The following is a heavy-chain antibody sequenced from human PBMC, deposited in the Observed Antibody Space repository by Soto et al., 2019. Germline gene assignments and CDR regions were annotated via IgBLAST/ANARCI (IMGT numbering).Heavy chain of an antibody. CDR1: GFTFSSYA. J-gene: IGHJ6*02. CDR2: ISGSGGST. D-gene: IGHD6-13*01. V-gene: IGHV3-23*01. Sequence: GGSLRLSCAASGFTFSSYAMSWVRQAPGKGLEWVSAISGSGGSTYYADSVKGRFTISRDNSKNTLYLQMNSLRAEDTAVYYCAKPHGQQLVRADYYYYGMDVWGQGTTVTVS. CDR3: AKPHGQQLVRADYYYYGMDV.